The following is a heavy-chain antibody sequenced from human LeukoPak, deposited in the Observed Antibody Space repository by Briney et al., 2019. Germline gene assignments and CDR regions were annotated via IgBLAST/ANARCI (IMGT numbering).Heavy chain of an antibody. V-gene: IGHV3-23*01. CDR1: GLTLSSYA. CDR2: LNGSGGTT. J-gene: IGHJ5*02. Sequence: GGSLRLSCVASGLTLSSYAMSWVRQAPGKGLEWVSDLNGSGGTTNYADSVKGRFTISRDNLRNTLYLQMNSLRAEDTAEYYCARGGYGGRIDLWGQGTQVTVSS. CDR3: ARGGYGGRIDL. D-gene: IGHD2-15*01.